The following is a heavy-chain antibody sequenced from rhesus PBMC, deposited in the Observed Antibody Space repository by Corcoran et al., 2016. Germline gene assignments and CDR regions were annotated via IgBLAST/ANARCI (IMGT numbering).Heavy chain of an antibody. CDR2: IYGSSTST. CDR3: ASLYYNIWTGYATFDY. J-gene: IGHJ4*01. CDR1: GGSISDSYR. V-gene: IGHV4S10*01. D-gene: IGHD3-3*01. Sequence: QVQLQESGPGVVKPSETLSLTCAVSGGSISDSYRWSWIRQPPGKGLEWIGYIYGSSTSTNYNPSLKSRVTISKDTSKNQFSLKLSSGTAADTAVYYCASLYYNIWTGYATFDYWGQGVLVTVSS.